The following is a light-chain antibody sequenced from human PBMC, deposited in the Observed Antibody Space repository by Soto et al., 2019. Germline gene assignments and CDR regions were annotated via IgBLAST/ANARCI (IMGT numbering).Light chain of an antibody. CDR3: QQFLDSPWT. CDR1: QTVLNTSNSKNY. V-gene: IGKV4-1*01. CDR2: WAS. Sequence: DIVMTQSPDSLAVSLGERATIKCRSSQTVLNTSNSKNYLAWYQQKPGQPPQLLIYWASTRESGVPDRFIGGGSGTVFTLPFSSLQAKDVAFYFGQQFLDSPWTFGKGTKVEIK. J-gene: IGKJ1*01.